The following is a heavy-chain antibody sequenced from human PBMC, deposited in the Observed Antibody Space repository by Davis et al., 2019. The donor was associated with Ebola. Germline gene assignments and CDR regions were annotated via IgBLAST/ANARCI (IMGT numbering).Heavy chain of an antibody. V-gene: IGHV1-18*04. D-gene: IGHD2-2*01. Sequence: ASVKVSCKASGYTFTSYGISWVRQAPGQGLEWMGWISAYNGNTNYAQKLQGRVTMTTDTSTSTAYMELRSLRSDDTAVYYCARAGYCSSTSCYPVGIFGWFDPWGQGTLVTVSS. CDR1: GYTFTSYG. CDR2: ISAYNGNT. CDR3: ARAGYCSSTSCYPVGIFGWFDP. J-gene: IGHJ5*02.